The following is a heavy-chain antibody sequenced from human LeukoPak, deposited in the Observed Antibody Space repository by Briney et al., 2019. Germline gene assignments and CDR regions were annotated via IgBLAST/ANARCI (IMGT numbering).Heavy chain of an antibody. D-gene: IGHD1-26*01. CDR2: IWYDGSNK. V-gene: IGHV3-33*01. J-gene: IGHJ4*02. CDR3: ARHSGSSHFDY. CDR1: GFTFSSYG. Sequence: GESLRLSCAASGFTFSSYGMHWVRQAPGKGLEWVAVIWYDGSNKYYADSVKGRFTTSRDNSKNTLYLQMNSLRAEDTAVYYCARHSGSSHFDYWGQGTLVTVSS.